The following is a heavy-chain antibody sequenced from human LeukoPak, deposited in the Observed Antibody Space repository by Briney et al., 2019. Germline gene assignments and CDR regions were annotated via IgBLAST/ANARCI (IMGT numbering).Heavy chain of an antibody. D-gene: IGHD2-15*01. Sequence: SETLSLTCAVYGGSFSGYYWSWIRQPPGKGLEWIGEINHSGSTNYNPSLKSRVTISVDTSKNQFSLKLSSVTAADTAVYYRARGYCSGGSCYRRFDYWGQGTLVTVSS. CDR2: INHSGST. J-gene: IGHJ4*02. V-gene: IGHV4-34*01. CDR3: ARGYCSGGSCYRRFDY. CDR1: GGSFSGYY.